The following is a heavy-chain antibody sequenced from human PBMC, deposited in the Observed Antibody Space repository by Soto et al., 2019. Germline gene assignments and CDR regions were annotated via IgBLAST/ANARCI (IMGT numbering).Heavy chain of an antibody. CDR1: GGSISSGDYY. V-gene: IGHV4-30-4*01. CDR3: AAQGPAAILVSWFDP. CDR2: IYYSGST. D-gene: IGHD2-2*02. Sequence: ASETLSLTCTVSGGSISSGDYYWNWIRQPPGKGLEWIGYIYYSGSTYYNPSLKSRVTISVDTSKNQFSLKLSSVTAADTAVYYCAAQGPAAILVSWFDPWGLGTLVTVSS. J-gene: IGHJ5*02.